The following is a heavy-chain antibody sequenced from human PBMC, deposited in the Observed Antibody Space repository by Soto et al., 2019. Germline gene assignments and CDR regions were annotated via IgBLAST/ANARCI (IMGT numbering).Heavy chain of an antibody. CDR2: ISSSSSYI. CDR1: GFTFSSYS. Sequence: GGSLRLSCAASGFTFSSYSMNWVRQAPGKGLEWVSSISSSSSYIYYADSVKGRFTISRDNAKNSLYLQMNSLRAEDTAVYYCARGDYDFWSGYSRGYGMDVWGQGTTVTVSS. J-gene: IGHJ6*02. V-gene: IGHV3-21*01. D-gene: IGHD3-3*01. CDR3: ARGDYDFWSGYSRGYGMDV.